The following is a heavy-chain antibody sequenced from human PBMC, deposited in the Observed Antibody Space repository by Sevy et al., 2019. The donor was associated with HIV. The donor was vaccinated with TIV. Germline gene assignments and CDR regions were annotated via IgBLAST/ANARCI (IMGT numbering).Heavy chain of an antibody. J-gene: IGHJ4*02. CDR1: GDCISSYF. Sequence: SETLSLTCNVSGDCISSYFWSWFRQPPWKGLEWIGYIYYSGSSEYNPSLRSRVTSSIDTSKKYLSMKLTSVTAADTAVYYCARDSAVVPRALVYWGQGTLVTVSS. CDR2: IYYSGSS. CDR3: ARDSAVVPRALVY. V-gene: IGHV4-59*01. D-gene: IGHD2-15*01.